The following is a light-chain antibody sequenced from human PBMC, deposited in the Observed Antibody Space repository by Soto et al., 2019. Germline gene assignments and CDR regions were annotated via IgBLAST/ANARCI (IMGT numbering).Light chain of an antibody. CDR3: QQYCSSPLT. Sequence: TLSLSPGERATLSCRASQSVSSSYLAWYQQKPGQAPRLLIYGASSRATGIPDRFSGSGSGTDFTLTISRLEPEDFAVYFCQQYCSSPLTFGGGTKVDIK. CDR1: QSVSSSY. CDR2: GAS. V-gene: IGKV3-20*01. J-gene: IGKJ4*01.